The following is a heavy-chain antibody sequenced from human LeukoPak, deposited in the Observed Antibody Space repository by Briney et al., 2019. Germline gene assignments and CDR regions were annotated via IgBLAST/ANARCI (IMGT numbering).Heavy chain of an antibody. CDR2: ISSSSSYI. V-gene: IGHV3-21*04. J-gene: IGHJ4*02. CDR3: AKSYDFWSPLDD. Sequence: GSLRLSCAASGFTFSSYSMNWVRQAPGKGLEWVSSISSSSSYIYYADSVKGRFTISRDNSKNTLYVQMNSLRAEDTAVYYCAKSYDFWSPLDDWGQGTLVTVSS. CDR1: GFTFSSYS. D-gene: IGHD3-3*01.